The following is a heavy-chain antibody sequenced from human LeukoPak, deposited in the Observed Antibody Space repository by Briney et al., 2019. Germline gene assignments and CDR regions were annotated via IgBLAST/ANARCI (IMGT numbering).Heavy chain of an antibody. V-gene: IGHV1-18*01. CDR3: ARDPLDYYYGMDV. CDR1: GYTFTSYG. Sequence: GAALKVSCRASGYTFTSYGISWVRQAPGQGLEWMGWISAYNGNTNYAQKLQGRVTMTTDTSTSTAYMELRSLRSDDTAVYYCARDPLDYYYGMDVWGQGTTVTVSS. CDR2: ISAYNGNT. J-gene: IGHJ6*02.